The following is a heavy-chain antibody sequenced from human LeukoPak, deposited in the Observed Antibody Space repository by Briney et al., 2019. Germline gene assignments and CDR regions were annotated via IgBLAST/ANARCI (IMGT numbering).Heavy chain of an antibody. CDR1: GGSISSSSYY. Sequence: ESSETLSLTCTVSGGSISSSSYYWGWIRQPPGKGLERIGSIYYSGSTYYNPSLKSRVTISVDTSKNQFSLKLSSVTAADTAVYYCARLERWLQFGGQGTLVTVSS. J-gene: IGHJ4*02. CDR3: ARLERWLQF. V-gene: IGHV4-39*01. D-gene: IGHD5-24*01. CDR2: IYYSGST.